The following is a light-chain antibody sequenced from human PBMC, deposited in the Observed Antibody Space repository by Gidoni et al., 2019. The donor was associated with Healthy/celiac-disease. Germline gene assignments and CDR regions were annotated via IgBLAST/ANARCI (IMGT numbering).Light chain of an antibody. Sequence: EIGLTQSPGTLSLSPGERATLACRASQSVSSSYLAWYQQKPGQAPRLLIYGASSRATGIPDRFSGSGSGTDFTLTISRLEPEDFAVYYCQQYGTSGRTFGGGTKVEIK. CDR1: QSVSSSY. J-gene: IGKJ4*01. V-gene: IGKV3-20*01. CDR3: QQYGTSGRT. CDR2: GAS.